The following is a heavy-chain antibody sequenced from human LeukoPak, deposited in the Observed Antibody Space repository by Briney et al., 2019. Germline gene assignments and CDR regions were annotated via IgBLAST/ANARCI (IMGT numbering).Heavy chain of an antibody. Sequence: GGSLRLSCAASGFTVITNDMTWVRQAPGKGLEWVSVLYSDGNTKYADSVQGRFTISRDNSKNTLYLEMNSLSPDDTAVYYCARGVEPLAANTLAYWGQGTLGTVSS. J-gene: IGHJ4*02. CDR3: ARGVEPLAANTLAY. CDR1: GFTVITND. D-gene: IGHD1-14*01. CDR2: LYSDGNT. V-gene: IGHV3-53*01.